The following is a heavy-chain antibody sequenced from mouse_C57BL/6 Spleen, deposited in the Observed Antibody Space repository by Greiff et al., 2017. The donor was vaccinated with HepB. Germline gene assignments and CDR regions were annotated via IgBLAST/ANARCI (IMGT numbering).Heavy chain of an antibody. CDR1: GFNIKDDY. V-gene: IGHV14-4*01. Sequence: VTLKVSGAELVRPGASVKLSCTASGFNIKDDYMHWVKQRPEQGLEWIGWIDPENGDTEYASKFQGKATITADTSSNTAYLQLSSLTSEETAVYYCRYVNRWFAYWGQGTLVTVSA. CDR3: RYVNRWFAY. CDR2: IDPENGDT. J-gene: IGHJ3*01.